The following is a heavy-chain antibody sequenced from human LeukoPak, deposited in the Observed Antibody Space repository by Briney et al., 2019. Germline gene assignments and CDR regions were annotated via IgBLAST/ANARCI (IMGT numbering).Heavy chain of an antibody. D-gene: IGHD3-22*01. Sequence: VASVTVSCTASGYTFTGYYMHWVRQAPGQGLEWMGWINPNSGGTNYAQKFQGRVTMTRDTSISTAYMELSRLRSDDTAVYYCARAPYYYDSSGSAYWGQGTLVTVSS. V-gene: IGHV1-2*02. CDR1: GYTFTGYY. CDR3: ARAPYYYDSSGSAY. J-gene: IGHJ4*02. CDR2: INPNSGGT.